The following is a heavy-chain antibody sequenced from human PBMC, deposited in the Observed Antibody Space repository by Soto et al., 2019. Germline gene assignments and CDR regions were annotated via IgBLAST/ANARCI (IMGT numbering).Heavy chain of an antibody. Sequence: GASVKVSCKASGYTFTGYYMHWVRQAPGQGLEWMGWINPNSGGTNYAQKFQGRVTMTRDTSISTAYMELSRLRSDNTAVYYCARDFLPRSGYYYDYWGQGTLVTVSS. CDR3: ARDFLPRSGYYYDY. CDR1: GYTFTGYY. D-gene: IGHD3-22*01. CDR2: INPNSGGT. J-gene: IGHJ4*02. V-gene: IGHV1-2*02.